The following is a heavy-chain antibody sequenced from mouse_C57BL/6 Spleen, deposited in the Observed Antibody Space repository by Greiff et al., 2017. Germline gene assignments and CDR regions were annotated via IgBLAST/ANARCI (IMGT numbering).Heavy chain of an antibody. CDR1: GFNIKDYY. Sequence: EVQLQQSGAELVKPGASVKLSCTASGFNIKDYYMHWVKQRTEQGLEWIGRIDPADGETKYAPKFQGKATITADTSSNTAYLQLSSLTSEDSAVXYCARPFYDDYDESYFDVWGKGTTVTVSS. D-gene: IGHD2-4*01. V-gene: IGHV14-2*01. CDR3: ARPFYDDYDESYFDV. CDR2: IDPADGET. J-gene: IGHJ1*03.